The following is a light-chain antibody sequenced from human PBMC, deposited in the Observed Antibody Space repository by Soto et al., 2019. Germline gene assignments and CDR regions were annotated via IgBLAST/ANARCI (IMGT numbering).Light chain of an antibody. Sequence: QSVLTQPPSPSGTPGQRVTISCSGSSSNIERNYVYWYQQLPGTAPKLLIFRDNQRPSGVPDRFSGSKSGTSASLAISGLRSEDEADYFCATWDDSLSGGVFGGGTQLTVL. CDR3: ATWDDSLSGGV. V-gene: IGLV1-47*01. J-gene: IGLJ3*02. CDR1: SSNIERNY. CDR2: RDN.